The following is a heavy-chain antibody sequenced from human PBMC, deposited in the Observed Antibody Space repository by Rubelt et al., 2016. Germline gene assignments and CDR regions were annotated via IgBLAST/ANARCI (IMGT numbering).Heavy chain of an antibody. CDR2: IYYGGSP. CDR3: ARVPRYSSSWYYFDY. CDR1: GGSISSSSYY. V-gene: IGHV4-39*07. D-gene: IGHD6-13*01. J-gene: IGHJ4*02. Sequence: QLQLQESGPGLVKPSETLSLTCTVSGGSISSSSYYWGWIRQPPGKGLEWIGSIYYGGSPSYNPSLKCRVTSSVDTSKNQVSLKRSSVTAADTAVYYCARVPRYSSSWYYFDYWGQGTLVTVSS.